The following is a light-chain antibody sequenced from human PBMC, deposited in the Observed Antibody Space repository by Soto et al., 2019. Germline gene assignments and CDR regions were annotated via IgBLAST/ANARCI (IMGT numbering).Light chain of an antibody. CDR1: QSSSNG. J-gene: IGKJ1*01. Sequence: IHITQSPSNLSASLGDRGTITCLACQSSSNGLAWYQQKLGKAPKLLIFDASSLQGGVPSRFSGSGAGTEFPLTISSLQQDDFTTYYCQPYNSYSATFGQGTKVDIK. CDR3: QPYNSYSAT. V-gene: IGKV1-5*01. CDR2: DAS.